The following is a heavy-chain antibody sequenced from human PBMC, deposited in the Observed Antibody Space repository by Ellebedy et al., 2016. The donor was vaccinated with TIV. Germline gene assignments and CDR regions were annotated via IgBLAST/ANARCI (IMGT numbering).Heavy chain of an antibody. Sequence: GESLKISXAASGFTFTNSWMSWVRQTPGKGLQWVANINSDGGVTVYADSVKGRFTISRDNAENSVYLQVSSLRADDTAVYYCARGRVPASWGQGTLVTVSS. V-gene: IGHV3-7*01. J-gene: IGHJ4*02. D-gene: IGHD2-2*01. CDR3: ARGRVPAS. CDR1: GFTFTNSW. CDR2: INSDGGVT.